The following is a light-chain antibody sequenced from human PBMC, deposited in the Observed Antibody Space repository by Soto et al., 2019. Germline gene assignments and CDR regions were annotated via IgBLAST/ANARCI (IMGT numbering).Light chain of an antibody. CDR1: QGISNY. Sequence: DIQMTQSPSSLSASVGDRVTITCRASQGISNYLAWYQQRPGRVPTLLISAASTLQSGVPSRFSGSRSGTDFTLTLTSLPPEDVATYYCQRYNDASTFGQGTKVEI. CDR2: AAS. J-gene: IGKJ1*01. V-gene: IGKV1-27*01. CDR3: QRYNDAST.